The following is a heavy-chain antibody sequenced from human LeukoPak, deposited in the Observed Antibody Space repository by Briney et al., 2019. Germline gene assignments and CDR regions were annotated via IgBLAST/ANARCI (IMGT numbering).Heavy chain of an antibody. V-gene: IGHV3-66*01. CDR1: GFTVSGNY. D-gene: IGHD5-12*01. CDR2: IYSGGST. J-gene: IGHJ3*02. CDR3: ARGTYSGYGGVSAFDI. Sequence: GGSLRLSCAASGFTVSGNYMSWVRQAPGKGLEWVSVIYSGGSTYYADSVKGRFTISRDNSKNTLYLQMNSLRAEDTAVYYCARGTYSGYGGVSAFDIWGQGTMVTVSS.